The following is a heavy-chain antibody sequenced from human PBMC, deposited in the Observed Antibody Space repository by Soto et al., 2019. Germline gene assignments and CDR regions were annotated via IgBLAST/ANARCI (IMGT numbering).Heavy chain of an antibody. Sequence: PGGSLRLPCAAPGLTFSDYYMSWIRQAPGKGLEYISYISSSSGSTNYADSVKGRFTISRDNAKNSLYLQMSSLRAEDTAVYYCARDRGGYDRLYYYHGMDVWGQGTTVTVSS. CDR2: ISSSSGST. D-gene: IGHD5-12*01. J-gene: IGHJ6*02. CDR3: ARDRGGYDRLYYYHGMDV. V-gene: IGHV3-11*06. CDR1: GLTFSDYY.